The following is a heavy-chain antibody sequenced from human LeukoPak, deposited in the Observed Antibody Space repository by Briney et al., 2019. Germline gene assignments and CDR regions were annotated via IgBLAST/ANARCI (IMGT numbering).Heavy chain of an antibody. Sequence: SGGSLRFSCSASGFTFTNAWMSWVRQAPGKGREGFGRIKSKTDGGTIDYAASVKGRFTISRDDSQNTLYLQMNSLNTEDTAVYYCTTDLVTTWVDYWGQGTLVTVSS. V-gene: IGHV3-15*01. CDR2: IKSKTDGGTI. CDR1: GFTFTNAW. CDR3: TTDLVTTWVDY. J-gene: IGHJ4*02. D-gene: IGHD4-11*01.